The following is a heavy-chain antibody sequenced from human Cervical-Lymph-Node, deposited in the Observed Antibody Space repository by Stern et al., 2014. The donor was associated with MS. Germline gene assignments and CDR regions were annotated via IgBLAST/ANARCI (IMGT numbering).Heavy chain of an antibody. J-gene: IGHJ4*02. D-gene: IGHD1-7*01. V-gene: IGHV1-69*01. CDR1: GGTFNNYA. CDR3: ARATLGTTLLDY. Sequence: QVQLGQSGAEVKKPGSSVKVSCKASGGTFNNYAFTWVRQPPGQGLAWMGGIVPMADTANYAQTFQGRVTITADESTTTVYMELSSLTSEDTAVYYCARATLGTTLLDYWGQGTLVIVSS. CDR2: IVPMADTA.